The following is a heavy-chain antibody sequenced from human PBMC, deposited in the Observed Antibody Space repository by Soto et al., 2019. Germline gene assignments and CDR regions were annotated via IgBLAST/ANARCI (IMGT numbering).Heavy chain of an antibody. Sequence: QLQLHESGPGLVKPSETLSLTCNVSGDSIGRFYWSWIRQSAGKGLEWIGRVYSTGVVTYNPALKGRVTISLDRSNNHVSLEMNSVTAADTAVYFCARDLSGTGLDIWGRGTRFSVSS. CDR1: GDSIGRFY. CDR2: VYSTGVV. CDR3: ARDLSGTGLDI. D-gene: IGHD1-26*01. J-gene: IGHJ6*04. V-gene: IGHV4-4*07.